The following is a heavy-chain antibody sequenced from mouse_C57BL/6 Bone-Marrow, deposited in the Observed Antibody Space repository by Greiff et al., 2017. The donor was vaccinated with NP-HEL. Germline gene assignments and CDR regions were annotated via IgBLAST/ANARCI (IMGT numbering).Heavy chain of an antibody. V-gene: IGHV3-1*01. CDR1: GYSITSGYD. CDR2: ISYSGST. CDR3: AREWGSSYWYFDV. Sequence: EVQLQQSGPGMVKPSQSLSLTCAVTGYSITSGYDWHWIRHFPGNKLEWMGYISYSGSTNYNPSLKSRISITHDTSKNHFFLKLNSVTTEDTATYYCAREWGSSYWYFDVWGTGTTVTVSS. J-gene: IGHJ1*03. D-gene: IGHD1-1*01.